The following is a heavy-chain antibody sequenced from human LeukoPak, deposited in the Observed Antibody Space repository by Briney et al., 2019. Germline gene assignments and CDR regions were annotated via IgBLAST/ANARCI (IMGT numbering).Heavy chain of an antibody. CDR1: GGSISSSNW. CDR2: IYHSGNT. Sequence: SETLSLTCAVSGGSISSSNWWSWVRQPPGKGLEWIGEIYHSGNTNYNPSLKSRVTISVDTSKNQFSLKLSSVTAADTAVYYCASPRAFGSGLNYWGQGTLVTVSS. D-gene: IGHD3-10*01. CDR3: ASPRAFGSGLNY. V-gene: IGHV4-4*02. J-gene: IGHJ4*02.